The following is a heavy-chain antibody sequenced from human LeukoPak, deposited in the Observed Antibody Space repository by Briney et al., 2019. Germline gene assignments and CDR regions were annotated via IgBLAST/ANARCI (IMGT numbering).Heavy chain of an antibody. J-gene: IGHJ4*02. V-gene: IGHV4-34*01. CDR3: ARRMISWLTVGKYYFDY. CDR1: GGSFSGYY. CDR2: INHSGST. D-gene: IGHD3/OR15-3a*01. Sequence: PSETLSLTCAVYGGSFSGYYWSWIRQPPGKGLEWIGEINHSGSTNYNPSLKSRVTISVDTSKNQFSLKLSSVTAADTAVYYCARRMISWLTVGKYYFDYWGQGTLVTVSS.